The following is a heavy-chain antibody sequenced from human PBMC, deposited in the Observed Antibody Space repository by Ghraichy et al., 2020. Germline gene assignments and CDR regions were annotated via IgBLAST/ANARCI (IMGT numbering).Heavy chain of an antibody. D-gene: IGHD2-2*01. V-gene: IGHV3-23*01. CDR2: ISGSGGST. Sequence: GESLNISCAASGFTFSSYAMSWVRQAPGKGLEWVSAISGSGGSTYYADSVKGRFTISRDNSKNTLYLQMNSLRAEDTAVYYCAKSPYCSSTSCYSREVGYYYYMDVWGKGTTVTVSS. CDR1: GFTFSSYA. J-gene: IGHJ6*03. CDR3: AKSPYCSSTSCYSREVGYYYYMDV.